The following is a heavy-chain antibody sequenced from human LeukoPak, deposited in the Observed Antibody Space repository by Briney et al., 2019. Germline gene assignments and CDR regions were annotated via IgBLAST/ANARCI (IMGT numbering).Heavy chain of an antibody. V-gene: IGHV4-34*01. CDR1: GEPFSRYH. Sequence: PSETLSLTCAVYGEPFSRYHWSWIPQPPGKGLEWIVEINHSGSTNYNPSLKSRDTISVDTSKNQFSLNLSAGTAAATAVYYCARRGLRGVYRYSYYYGMDVWGQGTTLTVSS. CDR2: INHSGST. CDR3: ARRGLRGVYRYSYYYGMDV. J-gene: IGHJ6*02. D-gene: IGHD3-10*01.